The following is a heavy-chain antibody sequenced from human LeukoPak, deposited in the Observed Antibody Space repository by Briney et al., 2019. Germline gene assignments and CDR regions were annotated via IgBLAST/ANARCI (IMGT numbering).Heavy chain of an antibody. J-gene: IGHJ3*02. CDR3: AREDCSGGSCYSLSLTPVFHVFDI. CDR2: INPSGGST. V-gene: IGHV1-46*01. D-gene: IGHD2-15*01. Sequence: ASVKVSCKASGYTLTSYYMHWVRQAPGQGLEWMGIINPSGGSTSYAQKFQGRVTMTRDTSTSTAYMELRSLRSDDTAVYYCAREDCSGGSCYSLSLTPVFHVFDIWGQGTMVTVSS. CDR1: GYTLTSYY.